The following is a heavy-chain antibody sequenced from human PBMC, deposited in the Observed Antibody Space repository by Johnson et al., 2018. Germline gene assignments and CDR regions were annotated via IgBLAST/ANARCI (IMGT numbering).Heavy chain of an antibody. D-gene: IGHD6-13*01. Sequence: QVQLVQSGAEVNKPGASVKVSCKASGYTFTSFHVHWVRQASGQGLEWMGIINPSGAGTTYSQKFQGRGTVTRDTSTSTVYMEVNSLRSGDTAVYYCSRASHSNNRYPYGLDVWGQGTTVTVSS. CDR2: INPSGAGT. CDR3: SRASHSNNRYPYGLDV. CDR1: GYTFTSFH. V-gene: IGHV1-46*01. J-gene: IGHJ6*02.